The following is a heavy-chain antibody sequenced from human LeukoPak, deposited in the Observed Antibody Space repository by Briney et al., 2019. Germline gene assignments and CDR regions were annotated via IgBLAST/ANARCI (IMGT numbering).Heavy chain of an antibody. CDR3: ARDGSAHSSGWYVAD. Sequence: KPGGSLRLSCAASGFTFSDYYMSWIRQAPGKGLEWVSYVSSSGSTIYYADSVKGRFAISRDNAKNSLYLQMNSLRAEDTAVYYCARDGSAHSSGWYVADWGQGTLVTVSS. V-gene: IGHV3-11*01. D-gene: IGHD6-19*01. CDR2: VSSSGSTI. J-gene: IGHJ4*02. CDR1: GFTFSDYY.